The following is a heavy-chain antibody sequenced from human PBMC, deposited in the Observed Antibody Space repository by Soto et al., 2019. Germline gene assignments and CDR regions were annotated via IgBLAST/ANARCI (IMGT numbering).Heavy chain of an antibody. J-gene: IGHJ3*01. CDR3: ARDLKAPGPPDAFDL. CDR1: GLIVNNNY. V-gene: IGHV3-66*01. Sequence: PGGSLRLSCAASGLIVNNNYINWVRQAPGKGLEWVSVIYIGGGTNYADSVKGRFTTSRDNSKNTVYLQMDNLRAEDTAVYYCARDLKAPGPPDAFDLWGQGTMVTVSS. CDR2: IYIGGGT.